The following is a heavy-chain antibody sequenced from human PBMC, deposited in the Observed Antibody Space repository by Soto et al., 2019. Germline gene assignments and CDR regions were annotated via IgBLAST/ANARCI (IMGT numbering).Heavy chain of an antibody. J-gene: IGHJ4*02. Sequence: SETLSLTCAVSGGSINTFYWSWVRQPAGKGLEWIGRIFSSGSTSFNPSLESRVAMSVDTSKNHFSLNLSSVTAANMAVYYCAREGSYSAYNFAHGIQLWSFDFWGQGALVTVSS. CDR3: AREGSYSAYNFAHGIQLWSFDF. D-gene: IGHD5-18*01. CDR2: IFSSGST. V-gene: IGHV4-4*07. CDR1: GGSINTFY.